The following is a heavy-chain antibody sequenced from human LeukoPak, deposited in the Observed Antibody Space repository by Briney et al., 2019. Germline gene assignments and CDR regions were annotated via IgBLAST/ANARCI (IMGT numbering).Heavy chain of an antibody. CDR3: ARSQGPFGGYYYYYGMDV. J-gene: IGHJ6*02. CDR2: IIPIFGTA. CDR1: GGTFSSYA. D-gene: IGHD3-10*01. V-gene: IGHV1-69*13. Sequence: SVKVSCKASGGTFSSYAISWVRQAPGQGLEWMGRIIPIFGTANYAQKFQGRVTITAGESTSTAYMELSSLRSEDTAVYYCARSQGPFGGYYYYYGMDVWGQGTTVTVSS.